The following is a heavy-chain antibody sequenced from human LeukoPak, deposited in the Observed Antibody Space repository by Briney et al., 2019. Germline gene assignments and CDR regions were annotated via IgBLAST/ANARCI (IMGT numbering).Heavy chain of an antibody. Sequence: GGSLRLSCAASGIAFSTYAMTWVRQTPGKGLEWVSAITSSGGATYYANSVKGRFTISRDNSKNTLYLQMNGLRAEDTAVYYCAKWVEPVVTYHYYFMDVWGKGTTVTVSS. D-gene: IGHD1-14*01. CDR2: ITSSGGAT. V-gene: IGHV3-23*01. J-gene: IGHJ6*03. CDR3: AKWVEPVVTYHYYFMDV. CDR1: GIAFSTYA.